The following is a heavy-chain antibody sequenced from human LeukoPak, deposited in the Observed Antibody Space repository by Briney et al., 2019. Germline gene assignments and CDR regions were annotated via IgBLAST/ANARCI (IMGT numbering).Heavy chain of an antibody. Sequence: GGSLRLSCAGSGFIFSQFWMQWVRQVPGKGLVWVSRINGDGSSTSYADSVKGRFTISRDNAKNTLYVQMNSLRAEDTAVYYCARDGLPAARDIWGQGTMVTVSS. V-gene: IGHV3-74*01. CDR1: GFIFSQFW. CDR2: INGDGSST. D-gene: IGHD6-6*01. J-gene: IGHJ3*02. CDR3: ARDGLPAARDI.